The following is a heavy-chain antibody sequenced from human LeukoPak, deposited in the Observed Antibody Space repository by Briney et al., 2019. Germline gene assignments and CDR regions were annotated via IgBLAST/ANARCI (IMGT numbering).Heavy chain of an antibody. CDR1: GGSVSSGTYY. V-gene: IGHV4-61*01. CDR3: ARDRVRGNSNPFFDY. CDR2: IYYSGTT. J-gene: IGHJ4*02. Sequence: SETLSLTCTVSGGSVSSGTYYWSWIRQPPGKGLEWIGYIYYSGTTNYNPSLKSRVSISVDTSKNQFSLKLSSVTAADTAVYYCARDRVRGNSNPFFDYWGQGTLVTVSS. D-gene: IGHD4-11*01.